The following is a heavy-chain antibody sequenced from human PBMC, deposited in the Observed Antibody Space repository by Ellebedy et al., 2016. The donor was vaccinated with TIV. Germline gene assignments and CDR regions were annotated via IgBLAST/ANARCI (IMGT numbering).Heavy chain of an antibody. CDR1: GFTFDDYA. CDR2: ISWNSGSI. CDR3: ARDRSDAFDI. J-gene: IGHJ3*02. V-gene: IGHV3-9*01. Sequence: PGGSLRLSCAASGFTFDDYAMHWVRQDPGKGLEWVSRISWNSGSIGYADSVKGRFTISRDNAENSLHLQMNSLRAEDTAVYFCARDRSDAFDIWGQGTLVTVSS.